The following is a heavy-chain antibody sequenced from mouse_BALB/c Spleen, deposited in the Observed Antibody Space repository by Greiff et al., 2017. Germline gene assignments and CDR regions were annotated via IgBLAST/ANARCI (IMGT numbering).Heavy chain of an antibody. CDR3: ARGEMTTGAPAMDY. CDR2: VNPNNGGT. CDR1: GYSFTGYY. V-gene: IGHV1-18*01. Sequence: VHVKQSGPDLVKPGASVKISCKASGYSFTGYYMHWVKQSHGKSLEWIGRVNPNNGGTSYNQKFKGKATLTVDKSSSTAYMELSSLTSEDTAVYDCARGEMTTGAPAMDYWGQGTSGTVSS. D-gene: IGHD2-12*01. J-gene: IGHJ4*01.